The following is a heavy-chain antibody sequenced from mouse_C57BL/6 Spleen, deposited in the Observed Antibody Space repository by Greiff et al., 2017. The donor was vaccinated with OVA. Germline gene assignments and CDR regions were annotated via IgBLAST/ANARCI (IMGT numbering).Heavy chain of an antibody. CDR2: ISSGGDYI. D-gene: IGHD1-1*01. Sequence: DVQLVESGEGLVKPGGSLKLSCAASGFTFSSYAMSWVRQTPEKRLEWVAYISSGGDYIYYADTVKGRFTISRDNARNTLYLQMSSLKSEDTAMYYCTRENPITTDFDYWGQGTTLTVSS. J-gene: IGHJ2*01. CDR3: TRENPITTDFDY. V-gene: IGHV5-9-1*02. CDR1: GFTFSSYA.